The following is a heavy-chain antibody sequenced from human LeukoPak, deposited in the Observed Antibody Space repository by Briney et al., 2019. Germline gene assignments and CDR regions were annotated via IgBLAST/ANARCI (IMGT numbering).Heavy chain of an antibody. D-gene: IGHD3-10*01. CDR3: AHRPYTSGTFDY. CDR2: IYWDDDS. Sequence: SGPTLVKPTQTLTLTCTFSGFSLSTTGLGVGWIRPPPGKALECLALIYWDDDSRYSPSLKSRLTITRDTSKNQVVLTMTNMDPVDTATYYCAHRPYTSGTFDYWGQGTLVTVSS. J-gene: IGHJ4*02. CDR1: GFSLSTTGLG. V-gene: IGHV2-5*02.